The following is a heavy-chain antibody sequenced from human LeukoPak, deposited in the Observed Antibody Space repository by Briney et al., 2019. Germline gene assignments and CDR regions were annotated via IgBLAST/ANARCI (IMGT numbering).Heavy chain of an antibody. CDR1: AFTFSSYS. CDR3: AREGSVVEFDY. V-gene: IGHV3-21*04. CDR2: ISSSSGYI. J-gene: IGHJ4*02. Sequence: GGSLRLSCAASAFTFSSYSMNWVRQAPGKGLEWVSSISSSSGYISYADSVKGRFTVSRDNAKDSLFLQMDSLRVEDTAVYYCAREGSVVEFDYWGQGTLVTVSP. D-gene: IGHD3-22*01.